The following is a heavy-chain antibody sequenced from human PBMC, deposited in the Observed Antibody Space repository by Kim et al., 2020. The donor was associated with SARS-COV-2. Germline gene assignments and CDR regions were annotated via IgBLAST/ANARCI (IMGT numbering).Heavy chain of an antibody. D-gene: IGHD7-27*01. J-gene: IGHJ4*02. Sequence: SYSPSFQGQVTISADKSISTAYLQWLSLKASDTAMYYCARQLGWGTFDYWGQGTLVTVSS. CDR3: ARQLGWGTFDY. V-gene: IGHV5-51*01.